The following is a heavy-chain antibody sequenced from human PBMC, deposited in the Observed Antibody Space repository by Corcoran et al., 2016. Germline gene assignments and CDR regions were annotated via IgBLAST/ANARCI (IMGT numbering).Heavy chain of an antibody. CDR2: ISSSSSTI. D-gene: IGHD5-12*01. J-gene: IGHJ4*02. Sequence: EVQLVESGGGLVQPGGSLRLSCAASGFTFSSYSMNWVRQAPGKGLAWVSYISSSSSTIYYADSVKGRFTISRDNAKNSLYLQMNSRRAETTAVYYWARDAEGVATISFDYWGQGTLVTVSS. CDR3: ARDAEGVATISFDY. CDR1: GFTFSSYS. V-gene: IGHV3-48*04.